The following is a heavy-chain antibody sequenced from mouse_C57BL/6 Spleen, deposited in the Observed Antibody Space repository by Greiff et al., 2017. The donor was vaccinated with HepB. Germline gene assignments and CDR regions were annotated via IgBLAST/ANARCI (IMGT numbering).Heavy chain of an antibody. CDR2: ISDGGSYT. J-gene: IGHJ1*03. D-gene: IGHD1-1*01. CDR1: GFTFSSYA. V-gene: IGHV5-4*01. CDR3: AREATVVAHWYFDV. Sequence: DVQLQESGGGLVKPGGSLKLSCAASGFTFSSYAMSWVRQTPEKRLEWVSTISDGGSYTYYPDNVKGRFTISRDNAKNNLYLQMSHLKSEDTAMYYCAREATVVAHWYFDVWGTGTTVTVSS.